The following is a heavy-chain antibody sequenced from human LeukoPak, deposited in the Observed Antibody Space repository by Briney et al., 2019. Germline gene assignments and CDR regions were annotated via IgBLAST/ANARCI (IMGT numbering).Heavy chain of an antibody. CDR3: ARINIITIGGVIIDY. V-gene: IGHV2-70*11. J-gene: IGHJ4*02. CDR2: IDWDDDK. D-gene: IGHD3-16*02. CDR1: GFLLSTSGMC. Sequence: ESGPALVKPTQTLTLTCTFSGFLLSTSGMCVSRIRQPPGKALEWLARIDWDDDKYYSTSLKTRLTISKDTSKNQVVLTMTNMDPVDTATYYCARINIITIGGVIIDYCGQGTLVTVSS.